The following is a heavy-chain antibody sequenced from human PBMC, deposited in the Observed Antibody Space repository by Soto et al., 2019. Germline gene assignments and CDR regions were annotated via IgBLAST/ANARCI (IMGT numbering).Heavy chain of an antibody. CDR1: GGSVNGYY. J-gene: IGHJ5*02. Sequence: SETLSLTCAVYGGSVNGYYWNWIRQPPGKGLEWIGEINHTGGTHYNPSLKSRVTMSVDTSKNQFSLRLSSVTVADTTIYYCATRITVFGLLIPPFDPWGQGTQVTVSS. CDR3: ATRITVFGLLIPPFDP. CDR2: INHTGGT. V-gene: IGHV4-34*01. D-gene: IGHD3-3*01.